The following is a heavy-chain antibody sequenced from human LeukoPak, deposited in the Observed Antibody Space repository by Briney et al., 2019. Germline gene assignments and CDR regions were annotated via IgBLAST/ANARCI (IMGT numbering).Heavy chain of an antibody. CDR1: GGPISSYY. CDR3: ARTGDGLPFDY. D-gene: IGHD5-24*01. Sequence: SETLSLTCTVSGGPISSYYWSWIRQPPGKGLEWIGYIYYSGSTNYNPSLKSRVTISVDTSKNQFSLKLSSVTAADTAVYYCARTGDGLPFDYWGQGTLVTVSS. J-gene: IGHJ4*02. CDR2: IYYSGST. V-gene: IGHV4-59*12.